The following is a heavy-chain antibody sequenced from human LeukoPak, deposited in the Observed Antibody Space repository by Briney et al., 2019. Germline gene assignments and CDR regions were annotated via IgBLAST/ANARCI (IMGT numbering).Heavy chain of an antibody. CDR1: GYTFTGYY. CDR2: INPNSGGT. V-gene: IGHV1-2*02. D-gene: IGHD2-2*01. CDR3: ARCYCTATSCYYFDF. Sequence: ASVTVSCKASGYTFTGYYMHWVRQAPGQGLEWMGWINPNSGGTNYAQKFQGRVTMTRDTSISTAYMELSSLRSDDTAVYYCARCYCTATSCYYFDFWGQGTLVTVSS. J-gene: IGHJ4*02.